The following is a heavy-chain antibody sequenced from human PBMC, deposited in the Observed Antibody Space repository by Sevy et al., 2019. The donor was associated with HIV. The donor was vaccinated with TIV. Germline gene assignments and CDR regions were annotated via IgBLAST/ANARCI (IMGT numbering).Heavy chain of an antibody. V-gene: IGHV1-8*01. CDR1: GYTFTSYD. J-gene: IGHJ4*02. D-gene: IGHD3-16*02. Sequence: ASVKVSCKASGYTFTSYDINWVRQATGQGLEWMGWMNPNSGNTGYAQKFQGRVTMTRNTSISTAYMELGSLGSEDTAVYYCARGFGAVRLSLGELSLPDYWGQGTLVTVSS. CDR2: MNPNSGNT. CDR3: ARGFGAVRLSLGELSLPDY.